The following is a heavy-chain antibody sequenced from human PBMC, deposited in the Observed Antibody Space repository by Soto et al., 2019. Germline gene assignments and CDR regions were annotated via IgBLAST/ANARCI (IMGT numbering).Heavy chain of an antibody. CDR2: IYVGNGNT. V-gene: IGHV1-3*01. CDR3: AREGAHYAPFDL. Sequence: QAQLVQSGAEAKKPGASVQVSCKASGYTFTDYALHWVRQAPGQGLEWMGWIYVGNGNTGYSRKFQGRVTNGRDISATTADIKVTTPTSEDTAIYYCAREGAHYAPFDLWGQGTLITISS. CDR1: GYTFTDYA. J-gene: IGHJ4*02. D-gene: IGHD3-16*01.